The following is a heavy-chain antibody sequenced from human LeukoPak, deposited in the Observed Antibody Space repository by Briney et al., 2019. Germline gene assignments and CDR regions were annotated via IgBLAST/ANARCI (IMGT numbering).Heavy chain of an antibody. CDR1: GFTFSSYA. Sequence: PGGSLRLSCAASGFTFSSYAMSWVRQAPGKGLEWVSAISAGGGSTYYADSVKGRFTISRDNSKNTLYMQMNSLGAEDTAVYYCAKGISPYYYYGMDVWGQGTTVTVSS. J-gene: IGHJ6*02. CDR3: AKGISPYYYYGMDV. V-gene: IGHV3-23*01. CDR2: ISAGGGST. D-gene: IGHD3-3*02.